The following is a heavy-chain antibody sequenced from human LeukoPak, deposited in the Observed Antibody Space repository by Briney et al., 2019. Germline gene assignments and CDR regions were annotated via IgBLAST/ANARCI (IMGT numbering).Heavy chain of an antibody. Sequence: GGSLRLSCAASGFTFSDYWMSWVRQAPGKGLEWVANIKHDGSEKYYVDSVKGRFTISRDNADNSPFLQMNSLRAEDTAVYYCATEGGKEQLWSEGKIDYWGQGTLVTVSS. D-gene: IGHD5-18*01. CDR3: ATEGGKEQLWSEGKIDY. J-gene: IGHJ4*02. V-gene: IGHV3-7*01. CDR2: IKHDGSEK. CDR1: GFTFSDYW.